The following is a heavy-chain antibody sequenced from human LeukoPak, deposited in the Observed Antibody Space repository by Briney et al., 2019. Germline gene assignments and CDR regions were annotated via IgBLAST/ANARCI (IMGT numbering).Heavy chain of an antibody. D-gene: IGHD3-3*01. CDR1: GFTVSSNY. J-gene: IGHJ6*02. CDR2: IYSGGST. CDR3: ARAPYYDSWSGYSDYYYGMDV. V-gene: IGHV3-66*01. Sequence: GGSLRLSCAASGFTVSSNYMSWVRQAPGKGLEWVSVIYSGGSTYYADSVKGRFTISRDNSKNTLYLQMNSLRAEDTAVYYCARAPYYDSWSGYSDYYYGMDVWGQGTTVTVSS.